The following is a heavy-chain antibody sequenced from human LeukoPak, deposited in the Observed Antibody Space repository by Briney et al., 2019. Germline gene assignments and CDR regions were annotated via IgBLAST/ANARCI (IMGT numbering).Heavy chain of an antibody. D-gene: IGHD3-16*01. CDR3: AKVVSYTVAAFDL. CDR1: GFRFSSFA. CDR2: MSYHGTTE. V-gene: IGHV3-30-3*01. Sequence: GGSLRLSCAASGFRFSSFAMNWVRQAPRKGLEWVAVMSYHGTTEYYAESVKRRFTISRDNSKNTLYLQMNSLRPEDTAIYYCAKVVSYTVAAFDLWGQGTMVTVSS. J-gene: IGHJ3*01.